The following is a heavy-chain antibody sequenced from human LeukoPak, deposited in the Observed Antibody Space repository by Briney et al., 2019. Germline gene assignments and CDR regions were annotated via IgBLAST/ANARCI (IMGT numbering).Heavy chain of an antibody. V-gene: IGHV1-8*02. J-gene: IGHJ4*02. Sequence: ASVNVSCKASGYTFTSYDINWVRQATGQGLEWMGWMNPNSGNTGYAQKFQGRVTMTRDMSTSTVYMEQSSLRSEDTAVYYCARYDSSGYPPRYYFDYWGQGPLVTVSS. D-gene: IGHD3-22*01. CDR3: ARYDSSGYPPRYYFDY. CDR1: GYTFTSYD. CDR2: MNPNSGNT.